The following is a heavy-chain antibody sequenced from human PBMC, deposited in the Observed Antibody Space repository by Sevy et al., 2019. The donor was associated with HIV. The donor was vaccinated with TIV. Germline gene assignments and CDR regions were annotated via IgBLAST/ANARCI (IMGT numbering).Heavy chain of an antibody. V-gene: IGHV3-9*01. CDR2: ISCNSGAI. CDR3: ARAIGYCVVKTGYGGSVNAFDV. CDR1: EFTFSDYA. Sequence: GGSLRLSCAASEFTFSDYAMHWVRQVPGKGLEWVSGISCNSGAIGYASSVQGRFTISRDNAKSSLYLQMNSLRVEDTAWYDCARAIGYCVVKTGYGGSVNAFDVWGQGTMVTVSS. D-gene: IGHD2-15*01. J-gene: IGHJ3*01.